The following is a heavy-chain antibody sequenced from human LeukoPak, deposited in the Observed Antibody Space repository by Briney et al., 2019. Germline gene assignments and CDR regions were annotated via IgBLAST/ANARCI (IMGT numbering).Heavy chain of an antibody. V-gene: IGHV3-23*01. CDR1: GFTFSNYA. CDR3: AKVPKGGYFDY. J-gene: IGHJ4*02. CDR2: ISGSGGST. Sequence: GGSLRLSCAASGFTFSNYAMNWVRQAPGKGLEWVSHISGSGGSTYYADSVKGRFTISRDNSKNTLYVQMNNLRAEDTAVYYCAKVPKGGYFDYWGQGTLVTVSS.